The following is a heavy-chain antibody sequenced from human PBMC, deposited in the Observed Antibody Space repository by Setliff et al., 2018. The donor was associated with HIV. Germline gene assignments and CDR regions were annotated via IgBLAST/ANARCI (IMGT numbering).Heavy chain of an antibody. CDR1: GGSINSTSYY. CDR3: ARDFGGYCSSMSCPGLFDP. J-gene: IGHJ5*02. V-gene: IGHV4-39*07. CDR2: IYHTGST. Sequence: SETLSLTCTVSGGSINSTSYYWGWIRQPPGNGLEWIGSIYHTGSTYYKPSLKSRVTISVDTSKNQFSLRLSSVAAEDTAVYYCARDFGGYCSSMSCPGLFDPWGQGTLVTVSS. D-gene: IGHD2-2*01.